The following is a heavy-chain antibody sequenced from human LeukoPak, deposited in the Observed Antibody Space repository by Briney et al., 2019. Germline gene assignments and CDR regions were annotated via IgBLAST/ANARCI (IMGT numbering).Heavy chain of an antibody. J-gene: IGHJ4*02. Sequence: SQTLSLTCVISGDSASSNSAAWSWIRQSPSRGLEWLGRTYYRSKWYNDYAVSLKSRITINPDTSKNQFSLHLNSVTPEDTAVYYCARIRDDYNYYFVYWGQGTLVTVSS. CDR1: GDSASSNSAA. V-gene: IGHV6-1*01. CDR2: TYYRSKWYN. D-gene: IGHD5-24*01. CDR3: ARIRDDYNYYFVY.